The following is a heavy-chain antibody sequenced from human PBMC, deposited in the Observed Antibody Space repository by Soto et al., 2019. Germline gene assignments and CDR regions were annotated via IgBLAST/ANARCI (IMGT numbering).Heavy chain of an antibody. J-gene: IGHJ6*02. V-gene: IGHV3-23*01. CDR3: APMGV. Sequence: XGSLRLSCSASGFTFSSFAMSWVRQAPGKGLEWVSAISGSDNSTYYADSVKGRFTISRDNSKNTLYLQMSSLRADDTAVYYCAPMGVWGQGTTVTVSS. CDR1: GFTFSSFA. CDR2: ISGSDNST.